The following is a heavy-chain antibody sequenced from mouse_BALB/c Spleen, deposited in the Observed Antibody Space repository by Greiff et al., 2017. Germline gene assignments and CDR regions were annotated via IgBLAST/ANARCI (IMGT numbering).Heavy chain of an antibody. Sequence: EVMLVESGGGLVKPGGSLKLSCAASGFTFSDYYMYWVRQTPEKRLEWVATISDGGSYTYYPDSVKGRFTISRDNAKNNLYLQMSSLKSEDTAMYYCARVSPGAMDYWGQGTSVTVSS. J-gene: IGHJ4*01. CDR2: ISDGGSYT. V-gene: IGHV5-4*02. CDR3: ARVSPGAMDY. CDR1: GFTFSDYY.